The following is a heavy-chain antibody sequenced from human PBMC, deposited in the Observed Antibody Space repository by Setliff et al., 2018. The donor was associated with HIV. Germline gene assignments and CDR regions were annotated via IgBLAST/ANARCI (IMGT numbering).Heavy chain of an antibody. D-gene: IGHD3-3*01. CDR1: RFTFSTYG. V-gene: IGHV3-48*01. CDR2: ISSRSSNI. CDR3: ASNGFWSGYSTILDY. J-gene: IGHJ4*02. Sequence: GGSLRLSCAASRFTFSTYGMNWVCQAPGKGLEWVSYISSRSSNIFYAESVKGRFTISRDNAKNSLYLQMNSLRVEDTAVYYCASNGFWSGYSTILDYWGQGTLVTVSS.